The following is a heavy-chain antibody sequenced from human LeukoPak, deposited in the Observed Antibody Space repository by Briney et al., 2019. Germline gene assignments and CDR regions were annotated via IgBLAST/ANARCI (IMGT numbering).Heavy chain of an antibody. D-gene: IGHD3-10*01. CDR1: GFTFSGAW. CDR2: IKQDGSEK. Sequence: GGSLRLSCTASGFTFSGAWMTWVRQAPGKGLEWVANIKQDGSEKYYVDSVKGRFTISRDNAKNSLYLQMNSLRAEDTAVYYCARAALLGSWFDPWGQGTLVTVSS. V-gene: IGHV3-7*01. J-gene: IGHJ5*02. CDR3: ARAALLGSWFDP.